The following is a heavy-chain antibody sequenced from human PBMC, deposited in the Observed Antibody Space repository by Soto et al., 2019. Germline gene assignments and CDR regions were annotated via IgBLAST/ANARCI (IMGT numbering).Heavy chain of an antibody. CDR2: ISYDGSNK. CDR3: AKEGGYCSGASCYSLLRGHYGMEV. Sequence: PGGSLRLSCAASGFTFSSYGMHWVRQAPGKGLERVSAISYDGSNKYYADSVKGRFTISRDNSKNTLYLQKNSLRAEDTAVYYCAKEGGYCSGASCYSLLRGHYGMEVWGQGTTVTVSS. J-gene: IGHJ6*02. D-gene: IGHD2-15*01. CDR1: GFTFSSYG. V-gene: IGHV3-30*18.